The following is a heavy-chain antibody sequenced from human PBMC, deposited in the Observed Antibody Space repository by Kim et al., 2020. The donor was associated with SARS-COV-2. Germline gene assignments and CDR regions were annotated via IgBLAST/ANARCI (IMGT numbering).Heavy chain of an antibody. J-gene: IGHJ4*02. D-gene: IGHD3-22*01. CDR3: VRGNGYFLH. CDR2: GSP. Sequence: GSPDYNPSLKSRVDISIDKSKRQFSLKLSSVTAADTAVYYCVRGNGYFLHWGQGILVTVSS. V-gene: IGHV4-59*09.